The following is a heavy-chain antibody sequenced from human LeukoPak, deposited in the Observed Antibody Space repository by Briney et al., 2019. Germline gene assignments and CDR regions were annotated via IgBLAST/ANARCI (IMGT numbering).Heavy chain of an antibody. CDR1: GFTFSSYG. V-gene: IGHV3-30*18. CDR2: ISYDGSNK. Sequence: GRSLRLSCAASGFTFSSYGMHWVRQAPGKGLEWVAVISYDGSNKYYADSVKGRFTISRDNSKNTLYLQMNSLRAEDTAVYYCAKANRDTAMDDYWGQGTLVTVSS. CDR3: AKANRDTAMDDY. D-gene: IGHD5-18*01. J-gene: IGHJ4*02.